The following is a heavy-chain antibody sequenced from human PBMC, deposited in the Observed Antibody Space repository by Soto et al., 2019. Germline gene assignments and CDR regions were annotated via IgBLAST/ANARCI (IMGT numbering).Heavy chain of an antibody. CDR3: AKAGGDCSGGSCYSGQGDY. CDR2: ITGSGESS. Sequence: EVQLLESGGGLVQPGGSLRLSCAASGFTFSTYAMSWVRQAPGKGLEWVSGITGSGESSYYADSVKGRFTISRDNSKNALSLHMNSLRGEDTAVYYCAKAGGDCSGGSCYSGQGDYWGQGTLVTVSS. CDR1: GFTFSTYA. V-gene: IGHV3-23*01. J-gene: IGHJ4*02. D-gene: IGHD2-15*01.